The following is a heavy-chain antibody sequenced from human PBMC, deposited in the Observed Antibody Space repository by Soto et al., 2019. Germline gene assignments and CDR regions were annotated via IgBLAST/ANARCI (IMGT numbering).Heavy chain of an antibody. D-gene: IGHD3-10*01. Sequence: GGSLRLSCAASGFTFSSYAMSWVRQAPGKGLEWVSAISGSGGSTYYADSVKGRFTISRDNSKNTLYLQMNSLRAEDTAVYYCAKWPRKASYYYGSNRPNKDDYWGQGTLVTVSS. V-gene: IGHV3-23*01. CDR2: ISGSGGST. CDR3: AKWPRKASYYYGSNRPNKDDY. CDR1: GFTFSSYA. J-gene: IGHJ4*02.